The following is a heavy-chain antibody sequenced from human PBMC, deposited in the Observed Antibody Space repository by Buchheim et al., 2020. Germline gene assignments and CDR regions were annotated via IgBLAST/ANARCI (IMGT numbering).Heavy chain of an antibody. V-gene: IGHV3-48*03. Sequence: EVQLVGSGGGLVQPGGSLRLSCAASGFTFSSYEMNWVRQAPGKGLEWVSYISSSGSTIYYADSVKGRFTISRDNAKNSLYLQMNSLRAEDTAVYYCAREVRIQLWTWEVDYWGQGTL. CDR3: AREVRIQLWTWEVDY. D-gene: IGHD5-18*01. CDR2: ISSSGSTI. CDR1: GFTFSSYE. J-gene: IGHJ4*02.